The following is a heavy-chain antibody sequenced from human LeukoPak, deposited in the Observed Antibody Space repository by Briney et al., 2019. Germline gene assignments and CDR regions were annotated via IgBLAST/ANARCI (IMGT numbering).Heavy chain of an antibody. V-gene: IGHV1-69*04. Sequence: ASVKVSCKASGGTFSSYAISWVRQAPGQGVEWMGRIIPILGIANLAQKFQGRVTITADKSTSTAYMELSSLRSEDTAVYYCARAMVQGVIIDDFDYWGQGTLVTVSS. J-gene: IGHJ4*02. CDR2: IIPILGIA. CDR1: GGTFSSYA. CDR3: ARAMVQGVIIDDFDY. D-gene: IGHD3-10*01.